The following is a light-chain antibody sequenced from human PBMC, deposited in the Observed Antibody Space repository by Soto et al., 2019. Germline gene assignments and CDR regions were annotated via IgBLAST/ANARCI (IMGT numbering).Light chain of an antibody. CDR3: QQYYSTPQT. CDR2: WAS. V-gene: IGKV4-1*01. Sequence: DIVMTQSPDSLAVSLGERATINCKSSQSVLNYLAWCQQKPGQPPKLLIYWASTRESGVPDRVSGSGSGTDFTLTISSLQAEDVAVYYCQQYYSTPQTFGQGTKVEIK. J-gene: IGKJ1*01. CDR1: QSVLNY.